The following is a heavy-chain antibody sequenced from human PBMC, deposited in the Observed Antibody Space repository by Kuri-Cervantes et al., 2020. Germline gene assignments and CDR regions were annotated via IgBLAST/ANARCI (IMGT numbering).Heavy chain of an antibody. CDR3: ARVGDILTGYYYYGMDV. CDR2: IYYSGST. D-gene: IGHD3-9*01. Sequence: ESLKISCTVSGGSISSSSYYWGWIRQPPGKGLEWIGSIYYSGSTYYNPSLKSRVTISVDTSKNQFSLKLSSVTAADTAVYYCARVGDILTGYYYYGMDVWGQGTTVTVSS. J-gene: IGHJ6*02. CDR1: GGSISSSSYY. V-gene: IGHV4-39*07.